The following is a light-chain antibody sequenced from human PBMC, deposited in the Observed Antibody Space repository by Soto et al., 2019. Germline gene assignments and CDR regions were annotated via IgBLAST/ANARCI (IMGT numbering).Light chain of an antibody. J-gene: IGKJ2*01. CDR1: HSVGGN. V-gene: IGKV3-15*01. Sequence: EIVMTQSPATLSVSPGERVTLSCRATHSVGGNLAWYQQTPGQAPRLLIYDASTRATGIPARFSGSGSGTEFTLTISSLQSEDFAVYFWQQYNNWPPYTFGQGTKLEIK. CDR3: QQYNNWPPYT. CDR2: DAS.